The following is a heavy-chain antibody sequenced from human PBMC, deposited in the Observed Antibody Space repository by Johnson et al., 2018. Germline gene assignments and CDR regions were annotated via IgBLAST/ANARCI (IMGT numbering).Heavy chain of an antibody. CDR1: GYSFTSYW. CDR3: ARPSYYDSSGPEAYDAFDI. J-gene: IGHJ3*02. Sequence: VQLVQSGAEVKKPGESLKISCKGSGYSFTSYWIGWVRQMPGKGLEWMGIIYPGDSDTRYSPSFQGPVTLPADKSISPAYLQWSSLKASDTAMYYCARPSYYDSSGPEAYDAFDIWGQGTMVTVSS. CDR2: IYPGDSDT. D-gene: IGHD3-22*01. V-gene: IGHV5-51*01.